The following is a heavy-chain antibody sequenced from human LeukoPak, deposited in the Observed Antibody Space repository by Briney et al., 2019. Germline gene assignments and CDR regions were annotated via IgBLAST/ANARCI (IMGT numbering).Heavy chain of an antibody. V-gene: IGHV4-31*02. CDR1: GDSITSGGYY. D-gene: IGHD6-13*01. CDR3: AREEAVAGSPQFDF. CDR2: IYHSGST. J-gene: IGHJ4*02. Sequence: SETLSLTCSVSGDSITSGGYYWSWIRQHPGKGLEWIGYIYHSGSTYYNPSLKSRVTISEDTSKNQFSLKLSSVTAADTAVYFCAREEAVAGSPQFDFWGPGTLVTVSS.